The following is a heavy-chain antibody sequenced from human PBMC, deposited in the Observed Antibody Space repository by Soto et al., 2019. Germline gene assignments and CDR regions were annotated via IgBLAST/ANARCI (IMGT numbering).Heavy chain of an antibody. V-gene: IGHV1-69*13. J-gene: IGHJ4*02. CDR1: GGTFSSYA. Sequence: SVKVSCKASGGTFSSYAISWVRQAPGQGLEWMGGIIPIFGTANYAQKFQGRVTITADESTSTAYMELSSLRSEDTAVYYCAREDGYGLGIDYWGQGTLVTVSS. CDR2: IIPIFGTA. D-gene: IGHD5-12*01. CDR3: AREDGYGLGIDY.